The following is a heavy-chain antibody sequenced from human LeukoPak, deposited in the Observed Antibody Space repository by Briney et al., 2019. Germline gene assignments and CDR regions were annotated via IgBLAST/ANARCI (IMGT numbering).Heavy chain of an antibody. CDR3: ARHLLRGQNFDY. Sequence: GGSLRLSCGPSGFTFSDSWMSWFRQAPGQGLEWVASVKDDGSVKYYLDSVRGRFTISRDNAEDSLYLQLDDLRAEDTAVFYCARHLLRGQNFDYWGQGTLVTVSS. J-gene: IGHJ4*02. CDR2: VKDDGSVK. CDR1: GFTFSDSW. V-gene: IGHV3-7*01.